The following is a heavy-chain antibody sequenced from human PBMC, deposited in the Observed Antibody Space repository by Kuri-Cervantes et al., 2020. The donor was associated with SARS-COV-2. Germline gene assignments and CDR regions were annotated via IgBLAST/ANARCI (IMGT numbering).Heavy chain of an antibody. J-gene: IGHJ4*02. Sequence: GESLKISCTASGFTFSSYSMNWVRQAPGKGLEWVSSISSSSSYIYYADSVKGRFTISRDNAKNSLYLQMNSLRAEDTAVYHCARDFSSSGGFDYWGQGTLVTVSS. CDR1: GFTFSSYS. CDR2: ISSSSSYI. CDR3: ARDFSSSGGFDY. D-gene: IGHD6-6*01. V-gene: IGHV3-21*01.